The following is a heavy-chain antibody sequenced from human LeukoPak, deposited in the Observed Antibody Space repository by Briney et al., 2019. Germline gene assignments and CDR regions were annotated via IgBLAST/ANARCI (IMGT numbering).Heavy chain of an antibody. CDR1: GGSISSYY. J-gene: IGHJ4*02. V-gene: IGHV4-59*01. CDR3: ASWVSRGGYGSGSSFDY. D-gene: IGHD3-10*01. Sequence: PSETLSLTCTVSGGSISSYYWTWIRQPPGKGLEWIGYIYYSGSTHYNPSLKSRVTTSVDTSRNQFSLKLSSVTAADTAVYFCASWVSRGGYGSGSSFDYWGQGTLVTVSS. CDR2: IYYSGST.